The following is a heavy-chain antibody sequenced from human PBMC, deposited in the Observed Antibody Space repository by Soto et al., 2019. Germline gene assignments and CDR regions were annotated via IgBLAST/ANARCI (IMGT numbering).Heavy chain of an antibody. J-gene: IGHJ6*01. CDR2: IYSGGST. V-gene: IGHV3-53*01. CDR3: ARDRHSYDYVWGSYRYQHYYSGMDV. D-gene: IGHD3-16*02. Sequence: GGSVRLSCAASGFTVSSNCMSCVHQAPGKGLEWVSVIYSGGSTYYADSVKGRLTISRENYKNTLYLQMNSLRAEDTAVYYCARDRHSYDYVWGSYRYQHYYSGMDVWEQGT. CDR1: GFTVSSNC.